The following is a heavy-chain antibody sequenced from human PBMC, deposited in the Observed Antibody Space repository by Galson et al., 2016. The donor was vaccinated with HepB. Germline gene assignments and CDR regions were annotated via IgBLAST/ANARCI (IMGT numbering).Heavy chain of an antibody. CDR2: IYSSDGT. J-gene: IGHJ3*02. D-gene: IGHD7-27*01. Sequence: SLRLSCAASGFTVSSGHMGWVRRAPGKGLEWVSVIYSSDGTSYADSVKGRFTISRGNSKNTLHLQMNSLRADDTALYYCATSSRSWGCAAFDIWGQGTMVTVSS. CDR3: ATSSRSWGCAAFDI. CDR1: GFTVSSGH. V-gene: IGHV3-53*01.